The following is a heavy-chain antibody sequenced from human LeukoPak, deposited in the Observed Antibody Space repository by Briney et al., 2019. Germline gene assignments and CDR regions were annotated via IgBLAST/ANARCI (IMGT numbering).Heavy chain of an antibody. J-gene: IGHJ4*02. CDR3: ASGPLWFGNFDY. Sequence: SETLSLTCAVYGGAFSGYYWGWIRQPPGKGLEWIGEINHSGSTNYNPSLKSRVTISVDTSKNQFSLKLSSVTAADTAVYYCASGPLWFGNFDYWGQGTLFTVSS. D-gene: IGHD3-10*01. CDR2: INHSGST. V-gene: IGHV4-34*01. CDR1: GGAFSGYY.